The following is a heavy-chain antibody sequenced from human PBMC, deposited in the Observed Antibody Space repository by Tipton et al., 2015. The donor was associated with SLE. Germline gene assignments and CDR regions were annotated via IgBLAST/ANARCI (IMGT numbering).Heavy chain of an antibody. Sequence: SLRLSCAASGFTFSSYGMHWVRQAPGKGLEWVAVIWYDGSNKYYADSVKGRFTISRDNSKNTLYLQMNSLRAEDTAVYYCAKDRVVRGGAFDIWGQGTMVTVSS. J-gene: IGHJ3*02. V-gene: IGHV3-33*06. CDR2: IWYDGSNK. CDR1: GFTFSSYG. D-gene: IGHD3-10*01. CDR3: AKDRVVRGGAFDI.